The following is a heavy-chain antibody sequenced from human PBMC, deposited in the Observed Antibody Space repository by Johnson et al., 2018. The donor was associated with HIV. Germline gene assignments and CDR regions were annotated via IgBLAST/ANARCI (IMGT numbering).Heavy chain of an antibody. CDR1: GFTFSSYG. CDR3: VRRFYDSSAFDI. Sequence: QVQLVESGGGLVQPGGSLRLSCAASGFTFSSYGMHWVRQAPGKGLEWVAVISYDGSNKYYADSVKGRFTFSRDNSKNTLYLQMNSLRAEDSGVYYCVRRFYDSSAFDIWGQGTLVTVSS. CDR2: ISYDGSNK. J-gene: IGHJ3*02. V-gene: IGHV3-30*03. D-gene: IGHD3-22*01.